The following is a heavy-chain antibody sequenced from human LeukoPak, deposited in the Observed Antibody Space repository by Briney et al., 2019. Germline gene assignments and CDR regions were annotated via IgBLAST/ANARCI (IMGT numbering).Heavy chain of an antibody. CDR3: AKETTGSGSYNYDY. D-gene: IGHD3-10*01. Sequence: VGSLRLSCAASGFTFSSYAMSWVRQAPGKGLEWVSAISGSGGSTYYADSVKGRFTISRDNSKNTLYLQMNSLRAEDTAVYYCAKETTGSGSYNYDYWGQGTLVTVSS. J-gene: IGHJ4*02. CDR2: ISGSGGST. CDR1: GFTFSSYA. V-gene: IGHV3-23*01.